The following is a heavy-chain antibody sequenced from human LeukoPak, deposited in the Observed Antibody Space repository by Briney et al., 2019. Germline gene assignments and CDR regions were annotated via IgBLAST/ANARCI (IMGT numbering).Heavy chain of an antibody. D-gene: IGHD3-10*01. J-gene: IGHJ4*02. CDR3: ASGYGSGSYYAGFYFDY. Sequence: PSETLSLTCTVSGGSISSGGYYWSWIRQHPGKGLEWIGYIYYSGSTYYNLSLKSRVTISVDTSKNQFSLKLSSVTAADTAVYYCASGYGSGSYYAGFYFDYWGQGTLVTVSS. CDR1: GGSISSGGYY. V-gene: IGHV4-31*03. CDR2: IYYSGST.